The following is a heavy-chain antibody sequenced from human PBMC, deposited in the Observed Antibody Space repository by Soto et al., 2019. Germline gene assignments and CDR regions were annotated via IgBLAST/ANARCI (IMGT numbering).Heavy chain of an antibody. Sequence: LRLSCAASGFTVSSNYMSWVRQAPGKGLEWVSVIYSGGTTYYADSVKGRFTISRDNSKNTLFLQMNSLRAEDTAMYYCATRGGGGGFDFDYWGQGTLVTVSS. V-gene: IGHV3-53*01. D-gene: IGHD3-16*01. CDR2: IYSGGTT. CDR3: ATRGGGGGFDFDY. J-gene: IGHJ4*02. CDR1: GFTVSSNY.